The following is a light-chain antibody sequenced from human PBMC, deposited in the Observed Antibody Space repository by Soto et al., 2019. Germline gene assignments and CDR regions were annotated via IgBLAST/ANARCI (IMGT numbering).Light chain of an antibody. CDR1: SSDVGGYNF. J-gene: IGLJ1*01. V-gene: IGLV2-8*01. CDR2: EVS. CDR3: CSFAGSGEV. Sequence: QSALPQPPSASGSLGQSVTISCTGSSSDVGGYNFVSWFQQHPGKAPKLLIYEVSNRPSGVPDRFSGSKSGNTASLTVSGLQADDEADYYCCSFAGSGEVFGTGTKVTVL.